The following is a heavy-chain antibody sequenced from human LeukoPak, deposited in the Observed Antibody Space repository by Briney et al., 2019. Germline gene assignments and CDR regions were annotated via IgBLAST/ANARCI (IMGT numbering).Heavy chain of an antibody. D-gene: IGHD4-17*01. CDR1: GFTFSSYA. J-gene: IGHJ4*02. CDR3: ARAPRTYGDFDY. Sequence: GGSLRLSCAASGFTFSSYAMHWVRQAPGKGLEWVAVISYDGSNKYYADSVKGRFTISRDNSKNTLYLQMNSLRAEDTAVYYCARAPRTYGDFDYWGQGTLVTVSS. CDR2: ISYDGSNK. V-gene: IGHV3-30-3*01.